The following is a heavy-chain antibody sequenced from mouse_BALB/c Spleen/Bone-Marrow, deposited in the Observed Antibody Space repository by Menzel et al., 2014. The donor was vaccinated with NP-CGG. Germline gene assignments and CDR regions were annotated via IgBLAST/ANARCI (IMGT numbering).Heavy chain of an antibody. Sequence: EVKLVESGGGLVKSGGSLKLSCAASGFSFNSYGMSWARQTPEKRLEWVATISGGGSYTFYPDCVKGRFTISRDNAKNNLYLQLSSLRSEDTALYYCARHAYYDQTEVSFVYWGQGTLVTVSA. D-gene: IGHD2-4*01. V-gene: IGHV5-9-2*01. CDR1: GFSFNSYG. CDR2: ISGGGSYT. CDR3: ARHAYYDQTEVSFVY. J-gene: IGHJ3*01.